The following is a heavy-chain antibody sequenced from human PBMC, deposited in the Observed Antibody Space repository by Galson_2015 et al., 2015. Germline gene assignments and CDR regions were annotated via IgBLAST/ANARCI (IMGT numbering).Heavy chain of an antibody. CDR2: TYYRSKWKN. Sequence: CAISGDSVSSNIAAWNWIRQSPSRGLEWLGRTYYRSKWKNDYADSVKGRITISPDTSKNQFSLQLNSVTPEDTAVYYCTRGVYGIYDHWGQGTQVTVSS. CDR1: GDSVSSNIAA. V-gene: IGHV6-1*01. CDR3: TRGVYGIYDH. D-gene: IGHD3-10*01. J-gene: IGHJ5*02.